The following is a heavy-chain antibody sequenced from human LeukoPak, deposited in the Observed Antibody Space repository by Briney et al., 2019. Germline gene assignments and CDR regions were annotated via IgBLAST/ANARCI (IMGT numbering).Heavy chain of an antibody. CDR3: AKDQRAMIVLVMFDY. CDR1: GFTFSSYA. J-gene: IGHJ4*02. Sequence: PGGSLRLSCAASGFTFSSYAMSWVRQAPGKGLEWVSAISGSGGSTYYADSVKGRFTISRDNSKNTLYPQMNSLRAEDTAVYYCAKDQRAMIVLVMFDYWGQGTLVTVPS. V-gene: IGHV3-23*01. CDR2: ISGSGGST. D-gene: IGHD3-22*01.